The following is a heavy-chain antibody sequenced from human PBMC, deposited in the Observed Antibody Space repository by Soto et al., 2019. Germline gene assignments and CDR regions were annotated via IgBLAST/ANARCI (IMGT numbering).Heavy chain of an antibody. CDR2: IRSKAYGGTT. J-gene: IGHJ6*02. Sequence: GGSLRLSCTASGFTFGDYAMSWFRQAPGKGLEWVGFIRSKAYGGTTEYAASVKGRFTISRDDSKSIAYLQMNSLKTEDTAVYYCTSPFFYDSSGYYSEGYYYYGMDVWGQGTTVTVSS. D-gene: IGHD3-22*01. CDR1: GFTFGDYA. V-gene: IGHV3-49*03. CDR3: TSPFFYDSSGYYSEGYYYYGMDV.